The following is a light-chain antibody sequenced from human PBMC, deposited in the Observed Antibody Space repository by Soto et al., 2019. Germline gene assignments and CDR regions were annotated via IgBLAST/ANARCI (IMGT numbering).Light chain of an antibody. J-gene: IGKJ1*01. CDR2: AIS. CDR3: QQHSNSPWT. Sequence: EIVLTQSPGTLSLSPGESAALSCRASQSVTSNYSVWYRQQPGQAPRLLIYAISSGAAGIPDRFNGSGSGTDFTLTITRLEPEDSAVYYCQQHSNSPWTFGQGTRVEV. V-gene: IGKV3D-20*02. CDR1: QSVTSNY.